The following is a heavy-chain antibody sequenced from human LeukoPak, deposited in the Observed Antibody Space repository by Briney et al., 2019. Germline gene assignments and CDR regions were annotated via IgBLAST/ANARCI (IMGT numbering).Heavy chain of an antibody. CDR3: ARYTSGGGSYDY. J-gene: IGHJ4*01. V-gene: IGHV4-59*08. CDR1: GGSISSYY. Sequence: SETLSLTCTVSGGSISSYYWSWIRQPPGKGLEWIGYIYYTGSTNYNPSLKSRVTMSVDTSKNQFSLRLSSVTAADTAVYYCARYTSGGGSYDYWGQGTLVTVSS. CDR2: IYYTGST. D-gene: IGHD6-19*01.